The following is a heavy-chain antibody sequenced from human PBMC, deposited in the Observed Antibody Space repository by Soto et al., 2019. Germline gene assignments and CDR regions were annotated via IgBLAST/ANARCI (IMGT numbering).Heavy chain of an antibody. J-gene: IGHJ5*02. CDR3: ARESSGDHNHNWCDP. CDR2: IWFSGST. CDR1: GGSISPYY. V-gene: IGHV4-59*01. Sequence: QVQLQESGPGLVQPSETLSLTCTVSGGSISPYYWSWVRQPPGKGLEWIGFIWFSGSTTYNPSLRSRVTMSVDTSKNQLSLEVTSVTAADTAVYYCARESSGDHNHNWCDPWGQGTLVTVSA. D-gene: IGHD1-20*01.